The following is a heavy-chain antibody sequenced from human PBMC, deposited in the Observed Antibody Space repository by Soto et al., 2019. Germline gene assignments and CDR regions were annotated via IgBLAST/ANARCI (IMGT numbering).Heavy chain of an antibody. J-gene: IGHJ6*02. Sequence: PGGSLRLSCAASGFTFSSYAMSWVRQAPGKGLEWVSAISGSGGSTYYADSVKGRFTISRDNSKNTLYLQMNSLRAEDTAVYYCAKRRVAAAGTRYYYYGMDVCGQGTTVIVSS. CDR3: AKRRVAAAGTRYYYYGMDV. CDR1: GFTFSSYA. V-gene: IGHV3-23*01. D-gene: IGHD6-13*01. CDR2: ISGSGGST.